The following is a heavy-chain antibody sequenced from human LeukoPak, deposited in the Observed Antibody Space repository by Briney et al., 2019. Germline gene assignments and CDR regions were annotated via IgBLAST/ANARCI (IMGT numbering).Heavy chain of an antibody. CDR2: ISPSGDIK. Sequence: GGSLRLSCVASGFTFSRHGMNWVRQAPGKGLEWVSGISPSGDIKYYVDSVKGRFTVSRDNSKNALYLQINSLRDEDTAVYYCAKDDAWLQYNDWGQGTLVTVSS. D-gene: IGHD5-24*01. V-gene: IGHV3-23*01. J-gene: IGHJ4*02. CDR3: AKDDAWLQYND. CDR1: GFTFSRHG.